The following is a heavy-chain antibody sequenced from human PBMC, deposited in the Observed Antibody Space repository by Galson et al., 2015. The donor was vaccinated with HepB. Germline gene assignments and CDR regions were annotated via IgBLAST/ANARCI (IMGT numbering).Heavy chain of an antibody. V-gene: IGHV3-23*01. CDR2: ISGSGGST. D-gene: IGHD3-22*01. Sequence: SLRLSCAASGFTFSSYAMSWVRQAPGKGLEWVSGISGSGGSTYYADSVKGRLTISTDKSKRTLNLQMSSLRGDDTAVYYCARGAYYPSQDTFDYWGQGTLVTVSS. CDR3: ARGAYYPSQDTFDY. J-gene: IGHJ4*02. CDR1: GFTFSSYA.